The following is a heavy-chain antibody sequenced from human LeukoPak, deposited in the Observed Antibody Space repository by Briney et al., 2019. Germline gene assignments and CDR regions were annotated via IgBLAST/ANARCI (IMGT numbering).Heavy chain of an antibody. Sequence: SETLSLTCTVSGGSVNSGAYCWSWIRQPPGKGLEWIGNVYSSGSAYYNPSLKSRVTMSVDTSKNQFSLELSSVTAADTAVYYCARKPIVNSAWYYFDYWGQGTLVTVSS. J-gene: IGHJ4*02. V-gene: IGHV4-39*07. CDR3: ARKPIVNSAWYYFDY. CDR1: GGSVNSGAYC. D-gene: IGHD1-26*01. CDR2: VYSSGSA.